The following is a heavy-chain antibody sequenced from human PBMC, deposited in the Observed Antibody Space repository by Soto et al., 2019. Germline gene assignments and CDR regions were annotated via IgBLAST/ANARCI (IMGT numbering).Heavy chain of an antibody. D-gene: IGHD3-3*01. CDR2: IYYSGST. CDR1: GGSISSYY. J-gene: IGHJ4*02. CDR3: ARGHDFWSGYSLYYFDY. Sequence: SETLSLTCTVSGGSISSYYWSWIRQPPGKGLEWIGYIYYSGSTNYNPSLKSRVTISVDTSKNQFSLKLSSVTAADTAVYYCARGHDFWSGYSLYYFDYWGQGTLVTVSS. V-gene: IGHV4-59*01.